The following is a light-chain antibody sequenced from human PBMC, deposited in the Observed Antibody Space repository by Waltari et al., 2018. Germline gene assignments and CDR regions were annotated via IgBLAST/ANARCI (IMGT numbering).Light chain of an antibody. CDR3: QSYDSSNQDVV. CDR1: GGSVDRGY. CDR2: EDK. J-gene: IGLJ2*01. V-gene: IGLV6-57*02. Sequence: NFMLTQPHSVSESPGKTVTISCTGSGGSVDRGYVQWYQQRPGSAPTLVIYEDKESHFGVPDRFSGSIDSSSNSASLTISGLKTEDEADYYCQSYDSSNQDVVFGGGTKLTVL.